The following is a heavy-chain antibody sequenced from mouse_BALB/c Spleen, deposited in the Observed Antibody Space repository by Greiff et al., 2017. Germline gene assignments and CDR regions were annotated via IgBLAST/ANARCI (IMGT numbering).Heavy chain of an antibody. V-gene: IGHV1-5*01. Sequence: VQLKQSGTVLARPGASVKMSCKASGYTFTSYWMHWVKQRPGQGLEWIGAIYPGNSDTSYNQKFKGKAKLTAVTSTSTAYMELSSLTNEDSAVYYCTRDYGSSPWFAYWGQGTLVTVSA. J-gene: IGHJ3*01. CDR1: GYTFTSYW. CDR2: IYPGNSDT. D-gene: IGHD1-1*01. CDR3: TRDYGSSPWFAY.